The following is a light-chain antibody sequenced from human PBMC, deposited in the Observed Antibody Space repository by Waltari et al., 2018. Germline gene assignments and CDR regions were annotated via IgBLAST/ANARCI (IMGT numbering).Light chain of an antibody. CDR1: QSVGRT. CDR2: GAS. CDR3: QHYVRLPVA. Sequence: RATLSCRASQSVGRTLAWYQQKPGQAPRLLIYGASNRATGTPDRFSGSGSGTDFSLTISRLDPADFAVYYCQHYVRLPVAFGQGTTVEIK. J-gene: IGKJ1*01. V-gene: IGKV3-20*01.